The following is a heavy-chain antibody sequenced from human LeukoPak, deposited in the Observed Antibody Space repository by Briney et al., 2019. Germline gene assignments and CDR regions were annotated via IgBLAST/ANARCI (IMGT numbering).Heavy chain of an antibody. J-gene: IGHJ4*02. CDR2: ISGSGGST. Sequence: RTGGSLRLSCAASGFTFSSYGMSWVRQAPGKGLEWVSAISGSGGSTYYADSVKGRFTISRDNSKNTLYLQMNSLRAEDTAVYYCAALDHGHDYWGQGTLVTVSS. V-gene: IGHV3-23*01. CDR3: AALDHGHDY. CDR1: GFTFSSYG.